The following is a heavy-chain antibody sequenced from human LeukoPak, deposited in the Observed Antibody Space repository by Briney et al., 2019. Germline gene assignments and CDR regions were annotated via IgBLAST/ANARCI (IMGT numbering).Heavy chain of an antibody. CDR2: IYYSGST. J-gene: IGHJ4*02. CDR1: GGSISSGDYY. Sequence: SETLSLTCTVSGGSISSGDYYWSWIRQPPGKGLEWIGYIYYSGSTYYNPSLKSRVTISVDTSKNQFSLKLSSVTAADTAVYYCARGYYDSSGYFDYWGQGTLVTVSS. V-gene: IGHV4-30-4*01. D-gene: IGHD3-22*01. CDR3: ARGYYDSSGYFDY.